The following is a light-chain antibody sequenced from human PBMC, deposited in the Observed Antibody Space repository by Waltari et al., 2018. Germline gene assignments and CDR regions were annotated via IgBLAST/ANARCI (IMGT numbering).Light chain of an antibody. Sequence: DIQMTQSPSSLSTSVGDRVTIPCRASQSISTYLNWYQQTPGKAPKLLIYAASSLQSGVPSRFSGSGSGTDFTLTISSLQPEDFATYYCQQTYTAPFTFGPGTKLEIE. CDR2: AAS. CDR1: QSISTY. CDR3: QQTYTAPFT. J-gene: IGKJ2*01. V-gene: IGKV1-39*01.